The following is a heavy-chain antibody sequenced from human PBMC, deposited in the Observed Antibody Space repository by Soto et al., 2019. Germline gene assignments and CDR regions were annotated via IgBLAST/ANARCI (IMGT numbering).Heavy chain of an antibody. D-gene: IGHD6-19*01. CDR3: AHSHPDSSGWYRGGNWFDP. CDR2: IYWDDDK. J-gene: IGHJ5*02. Sequence: QRTLKEYGPTLVKPTQTLTLTFTFSGFSRSTSGVGVGWIRQPPGTALEWLALIYWDDDKRYSPSLKSSLPITKDNAKNQGVPTMTDMDPVDTATYYGAHSHPDSSGWYRGGNWFDPWGQGTLGTFSS. CDR1: GFSRSTSGVG. V-gene: IGHV2-5*02.